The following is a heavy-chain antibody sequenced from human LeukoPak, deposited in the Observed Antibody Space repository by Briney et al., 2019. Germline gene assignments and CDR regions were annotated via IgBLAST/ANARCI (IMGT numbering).Heavy chain of an antibody. CDR3: ARQGTSSSPYYYYMDV. Sequence: SETLSLTCAVSGGSLNGYYWTWIRQPPGKGLDWIGEINHGGAANYNPSLKSRVAMSVDRSKNQFSLKLSSVTAADTAVYYCARQGTSSSPYYYYMDVWGKGTTVTISS. D-gene: IGHD6-13*01. J-gene: IGHJ6*03. V-gene: IGHV4-34*01. CDR1: GGSLNGYY. CDR2: INHGGAA.